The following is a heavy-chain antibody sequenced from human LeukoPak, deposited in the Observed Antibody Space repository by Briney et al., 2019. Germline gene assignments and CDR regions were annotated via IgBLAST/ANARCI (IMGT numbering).Heavy chain of an antibody. CDR1: GFTFSDYY. V-gene: IGHV3-7*01. CDR3: AREVHYYDSSGYPNY. CDR2: IKQDGGEK. J-gene: IGHJ4*02. Sequence: GGSLRLSCAASGFTFSDYYMSWVRQAPGKGLEWVANIKQDGGEKYYLDSVKGRFTISRDNAKNSLYLQMNSLRAEDTAVYYCAREVHYYDSSGYPNYWGQGTLVTVSS. D-gene: IGHD3-22*01.